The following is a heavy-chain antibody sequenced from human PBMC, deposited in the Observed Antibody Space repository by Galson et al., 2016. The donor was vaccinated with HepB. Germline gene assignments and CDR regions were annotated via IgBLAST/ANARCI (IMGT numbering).Heavy chain of an antibody. CDR3: GRYHSVVLTTAYNWFNP. D-gene: IGHD4-23*01. CDR1: GFAFGSHW. V-gene: IGHV3-74*01. J-gene: IGHJ5*02. Sequence: SLRLSCAASGFAFGSHWMHWVRQVPGKGLAWVSRINSDGTISNYADSVKGRFTISRDNAKNTRYLQMNSLRVDDTAIYYCGRYHSVVLTTAYNWFNPWGQGTLVTVSS. CDR2: INSDGTIS.